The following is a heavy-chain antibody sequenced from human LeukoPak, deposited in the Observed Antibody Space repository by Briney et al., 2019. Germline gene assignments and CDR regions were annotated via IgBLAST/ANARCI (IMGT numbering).Heavy chain of an antibody. J-gene: IGHJ4*02. CDR1: GYSFISYG. V-gene: IGHV1-18*01. CDR2: IGAYNGNT. CDR3: AREQSGGGDY. Sequence: ASVKVSCKASGYSFISYGISWVRQAPGQGLEWMGWIGAYNGNTNYAQKFQGRVTMTTDTSTSTVYMELRSLRSDDTAVYYCAREQSGGGDYWGQGTRVSVSS. D-gene: IGHD3-16*01.